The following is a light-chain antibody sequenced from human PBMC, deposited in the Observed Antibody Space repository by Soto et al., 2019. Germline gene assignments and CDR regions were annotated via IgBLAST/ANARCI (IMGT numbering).Light chain of an antibody. CDR3: QSYDSNNHVI. CDR2: EDD. J-gene: IGLJ2*01. Sequence: NFMLTQPHSVSASPGDTVTISCTGISGSIASNYVQWYQQRPGGAPTAVIFEDDLRPSGVPDRFSGSVDSSSNSASLTISGLKTEDEADYYCQSYDSNNHVIFGGGTKVTVL. CDR1: SGSIASNY. V-gene: IGLV6-57*02.